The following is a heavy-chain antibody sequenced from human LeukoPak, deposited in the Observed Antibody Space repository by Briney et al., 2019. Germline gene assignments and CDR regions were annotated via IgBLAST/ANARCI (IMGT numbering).Heavy chain of an antibody. CDR1: GFTVSSNY. J-gene: IGHJ3*02. CDR3: ARAIVVVPAAMPNDAFDI. Sequence: GGSLRLSCAASGFTVSSNYMSWVRQAPGKGLEWVSVIYSGGSTYYADSVKGRFTISRDNSKNTLYLQMNSLRAEDTAVYYCARAIVVVPAAMPNDAFDIWGQGTMVTASS. V-gene: IGHV3-66*01. D-gene: IGHD2-2*01. CDR2: IYSGGST.